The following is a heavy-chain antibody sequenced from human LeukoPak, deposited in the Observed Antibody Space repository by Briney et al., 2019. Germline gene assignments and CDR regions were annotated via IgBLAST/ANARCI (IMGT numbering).Heavy chain of an antibody. V-gene: IGHV4-59*08. CDR3: ARHEVGYCSGGSCTYYFDY. D-gene: IGHD2-15*01. Sequence: KPSETLSLTCSVSGGSISGYYWSWIRQPPGKGLEWIAYMEYSGSTRYNPSLQSRVTISVDTSKNQFSLKLSSVTVADTAVYYCARHEVGYCSGGSCTYYFDYWGQGTLVTVSS. J-gene: IGHJ4*02. CDR2: MEYSGST. CDR1: GGSISGYY.